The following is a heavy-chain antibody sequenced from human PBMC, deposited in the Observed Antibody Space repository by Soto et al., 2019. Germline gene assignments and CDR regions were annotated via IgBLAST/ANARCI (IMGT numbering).Heavy chain of an antibody. CDR2: IYYSGST. J-gene: IGHJ6*02. CDR3: ARDTGSYGYYYYGMDV. Sequence: SELLSLTCTASGGSSSSYYCSWIRQPPGKGLEWIGYIYYSGSTNYNPSLKSRVTISVDTSKNQFSLKLSSVTAADTAVYYCARDTGSYGYYYYGMDVWGQGTTVTVSS. D-gene: IGHD1-26*01. CDR1: GGSSSSYY. V-gene: IGHV4-59*01.